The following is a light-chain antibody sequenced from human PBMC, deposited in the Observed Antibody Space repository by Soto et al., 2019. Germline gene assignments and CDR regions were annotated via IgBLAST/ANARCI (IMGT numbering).Light chain of an antibody. CDR2: GAS. J-gene: IGKJ1*01. CDR1: QSVSNYY. Sequence: EIVLTQSPGTLSLSPGERATLSCRASQSVSNYYLASNQQKPGQAPRLLIYGASSRATGIPDRFSGCGSGTDFTLTIRRLEPEDFATYYCLLDFGYFWAFGQGTKVEIK. CDR3: LLDFGYFWA. V-gene: IGKV3-20*01.